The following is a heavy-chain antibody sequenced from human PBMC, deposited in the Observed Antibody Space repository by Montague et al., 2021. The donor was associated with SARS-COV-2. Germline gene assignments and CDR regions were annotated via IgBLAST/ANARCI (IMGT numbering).Heavy chain of an antibody. CDR1: GFTFSSYS. CDR3: ARDHSPYDSSKGY. Sequence: SLRLSCAASGFTFSSYSMNWVRQAPGKGLEWVSSISSRSSYINYADSVKGRFTISRDNAKNSLYLRMNSLRAEDTAVYYCARDHSPYDSSKGYWGQGTLVTVSS. CDR2: ISSRSSYI. J-gene: IGHJ4*02. V-gene: IGHV3-21*01. D-gene: IGHD3-22*01.